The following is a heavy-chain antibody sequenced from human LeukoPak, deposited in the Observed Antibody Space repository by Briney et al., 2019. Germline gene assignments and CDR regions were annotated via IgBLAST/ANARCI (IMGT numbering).Heavy chain of an antibody. Sequence: SGPTLVKPTQTLTLTCTFSVFSLSTTGVGVGWIRQPPGKALEWLALIYWDDGKRYSPSLKSRLTIPKDTSKNQVVLRMTNLDPVDTATYYCTHCYDSSGYYAYFDYWGQGILVTVSS. J-gene: IGHJ4*02. CDR2: IYWDDGK. CDR3: THCYDSSGYYAYFDY. CDR1: VFSLSTTGVG. D-gene: IGHD3-22*01. V-gene: IGHV2-5*02.